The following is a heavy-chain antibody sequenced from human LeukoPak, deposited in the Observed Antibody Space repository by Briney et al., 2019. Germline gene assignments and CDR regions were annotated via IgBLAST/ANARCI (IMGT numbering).Heavy chain of an antibody. CDR1: GGTFSSYA. CDR2: IIPIFGTA. Sequence: AASVKVSCKASGGTFSSYAISWVRQAPGQGLERMGGIIPIFGTANYAQKFQGRVTITTDESTSTAYMELSSLRSEDTAVYYCARDRGGYFDYWGQGTLVTVSS. CDR3: ARDRGGYFDY. J-gene: IGHJ4*02. D-gene: IGHD3-10*01. V-gene: IGHV1-69*05.